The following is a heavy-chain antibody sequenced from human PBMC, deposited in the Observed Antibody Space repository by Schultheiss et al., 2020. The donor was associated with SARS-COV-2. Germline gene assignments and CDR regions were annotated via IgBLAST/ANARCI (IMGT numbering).Heavy chain of an antibody. CDR1: GGSISSYY. CDR3: ARDHYYDSSGHYYYYYGMDV. V-gene: IGHV4-59*06. J-gene: IGHJ6*02. D-gene: IGHD3-22*01. CDR2: IYYSGST. Sequence: SETLSLTCTVSGGSISSYYWSWIRQHPGKGLEWIGYIYYSGSTYYNPSLKSRVTISVDTSKNQFSLKLSSVTAADTAVYYCARDHYYDSSGHYYYYYGMDVWGQGTTVTVSS.